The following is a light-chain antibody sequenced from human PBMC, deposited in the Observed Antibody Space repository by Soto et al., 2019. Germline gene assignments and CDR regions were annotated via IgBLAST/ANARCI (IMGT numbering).Light chain of an antibody. CDR2: GAS. CDR1: QSVSSSY. CDR3: QQYGSSPE. V-gene: IGKV3-20*01. J-gene: IGKJ1*01. Sequence: EIVLTQSPGTLSLSPGERATLSCRASQSVSSSYLAWYQQKPGQAPRLLIYGASSRATGIPDRFSGSGSGTDFTLTSSRLEPEDFEVYYCQQYGSSPEFGQGTKVEIK.